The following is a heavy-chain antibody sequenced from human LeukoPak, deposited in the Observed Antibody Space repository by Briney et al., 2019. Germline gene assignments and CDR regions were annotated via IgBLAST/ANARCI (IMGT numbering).Heavy chain of an antibody. V-gene: IGHV4-34*01. CDR3: VRRGYSYGS. CDR2: INHSGNT. CDR1: GGSFSGYY. J-gene: IGHJ4*02. Sequence: SETLSLTCAVYGGSFSGYYWSWIRQPPGKGLEWIGEINHSGNTNYNPSLKSRVTISVDTSKNQFSLKLSSVTAADTAVYYCVRRGYSYGSWGQGTLVTVSS. D-gene: IGHD5-18*01.